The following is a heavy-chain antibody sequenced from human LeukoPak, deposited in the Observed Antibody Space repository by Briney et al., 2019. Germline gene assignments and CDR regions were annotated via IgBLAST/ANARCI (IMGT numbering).Heavy chain of an antibody. V-gene: IGHV3-30*03. CDR2: ISYDGSNK. D-gene: IGHD5-18*01. CDR3: ARDGDTTMVTSGVY. J-gene: IGHJ4*02. Sequence: QPGGSLRLSCAASGFTFSSYGMHWVRQAPGKGLEWVAVISYDGSNKYYADSVKGRFTISRDNSKNTLYLQMNSLRAEDTAVYYCARDGDTTMVTSGVYWGQGTLVTVSS. CDR1: GFTFSSYG.